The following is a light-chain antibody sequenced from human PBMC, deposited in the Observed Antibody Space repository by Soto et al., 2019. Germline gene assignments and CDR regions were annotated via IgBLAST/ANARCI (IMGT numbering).Light chain of an antibody. V-gene: IGKV3-15*01. Sequence: ILMTHSPATLSVSPGERSTLSCRASQSVSSNLAWYQQKPGQAPRLLIYGASTRATGIPARFSGSGSGKELTLTISSMQSEDFEVYSCKQYHKWHQTFGQGTKVDIK. CDR3: KQYHKWHQT. J-gene: IGKJ1*01. CDR1: QSVSSN. CDR2: GAS.